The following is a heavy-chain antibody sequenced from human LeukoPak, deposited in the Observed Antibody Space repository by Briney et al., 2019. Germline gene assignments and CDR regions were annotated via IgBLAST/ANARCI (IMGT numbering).Heavy chain of an antibody. D-gene: IGHD6-19*01. Sequence: ASVKVSFKASGYTFIGYYIYWVRQAPGQGLEWMGWINPHSGDTRYAQKFQGRVTMTRDTSINTAYMELSSLRSDDTAVYYCARAVTGTGGLDYWGQGTLVTVSS. V-gene: IGHV1-2*02. CDR1: GYTFIGYY. CDR3: ARAVTGTGGLDY. CDR2: INPHSGDT. J-gene: IGHJ4*02.